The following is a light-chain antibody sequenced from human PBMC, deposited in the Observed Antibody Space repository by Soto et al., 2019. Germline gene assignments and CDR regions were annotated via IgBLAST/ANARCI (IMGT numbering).Light chain of an antibody. V-gene: IGLV2-8*01. CDR3: SSYAGSNNL. Sequence: QSALTQPPSASGSPGQSVTISCTGTSSGVGDYNYVSWYQQHPGKAPKLMIYEVSKRPSGVPDRFSGSKSGNTASLTVSGLQAEYEADYYCSSYAGSNNLFGGGTQLTVL. CDR2: EVS. CDR1: SSGVGDYNY. J-gene: IGLJ2*01.